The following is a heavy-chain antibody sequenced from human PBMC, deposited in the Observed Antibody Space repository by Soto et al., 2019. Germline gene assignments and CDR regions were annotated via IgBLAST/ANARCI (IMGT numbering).Heavy chain of an antibody. Sequence: SETLSLTXAVYGGSFSGFYWICIRQPPGKGLEWIGEINHSGSTNYNPSLKSRVTISVDTSKNQFSLKLSSVTAADTAVYYCARERAAYYYGSGSYYNWFDPWGQGTLVTVSS. CDR3: ARERAAYYYGSGSYYNWFDP. J-gene: IGHJ5*02. V-gene: IGHV4-34*01. CDR2: INHSGST. CDR1: GGSFSGFY. D-gene: IGHD3-10*01.